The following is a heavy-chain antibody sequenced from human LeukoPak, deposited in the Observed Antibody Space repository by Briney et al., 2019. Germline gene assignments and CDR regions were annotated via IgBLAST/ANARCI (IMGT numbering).Heavy chain of an antibody. CDR3: AKRGSSGSYFFDY. CDR2: ISSSGSTI. CDR1: GFTFSDYY. V-gene: IGHV3-11*04. Sequence: GGSLRLSCAASGFTFSDYYMSWIRQAPGKGLEWVSYISSSGSTIYYADSVKGRFTISRDNAKNSLYLQMNSLRAEDTAVYYCAKRGSSGSYFFDYWGQGTLVTVSS. D-gene: IGHD1-26*01. J-gene: IGHJ4*02.